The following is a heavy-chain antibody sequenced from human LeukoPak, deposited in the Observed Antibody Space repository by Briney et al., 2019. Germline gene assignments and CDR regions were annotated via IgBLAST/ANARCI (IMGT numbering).Heavy chain of an antibody. V-gene: IGHV3-43*01. CDR2: ISWDGGST. J-gene: IGHJ4*02. CDR1: GFTFDDYT. D-gene: IGHD6-6*01. CDR3: AKDIERSSVY. Sequence: PGGSLRLSCAASGFTFDDYTMHWVREAPGKGLEWVSLISWDGGSTYYADSVKGRFTISRDNSKNSLYLQMNSLRTEDTALYYCAKDIERSSVYWGQGTLVTVSS.